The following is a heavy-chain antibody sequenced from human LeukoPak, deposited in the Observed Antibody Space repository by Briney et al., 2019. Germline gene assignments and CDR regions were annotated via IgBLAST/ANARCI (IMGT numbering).Heavy chain of an antibody. CDR3: GRDPNGDYIGAFDM. Sequence: GGSLRLSCAASGFTFSNYAMIWVRQAPGKGLEWVAAIRGIRGTYSTEYADSVKDRFTISRDNSKSTLYLQMNSLRAEDTAVYYCGRDPNGDYIGAFDMWGQGTVVTVSS. CDR2: IRGIRGTYST. CDR1: GFTFSNYA. J-gene: IGHJ3*02. V-gene: IGHV3-23*01. D-gene: IGHD4-17*01.